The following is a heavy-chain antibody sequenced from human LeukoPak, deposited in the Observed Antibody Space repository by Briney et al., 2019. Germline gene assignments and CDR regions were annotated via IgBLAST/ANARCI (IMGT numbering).Heavy chain of an antibody. Sequence: GGSLRLSCAASGFTFGSYAMSWVRQAPGKGLEWVSGISGSGGSTDYADSVKGRFTISRDTSKNTPYLQMNSLRAEDTALYCCAKYCTSTNCYVDYWGQGTLVTVSS. CDR2: ISGSGGST. J-gene: IGHJ4*02. D-gene: IGHD2-2*01. V-gene: IGHV3-23*01. CDR3: AKYCTSTNCYVDY. CDR1: GFTFGSYA.